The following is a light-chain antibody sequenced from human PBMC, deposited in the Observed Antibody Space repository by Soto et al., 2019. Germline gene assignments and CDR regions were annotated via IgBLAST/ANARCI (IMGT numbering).Light chain of an antibody. CDR1: NSDVGNYNL. Sequence: QSVLTQPASVSGSPGQSITISCTGANSDVGNYNLVSWYQQHPDTAPKLIIYEGSKRPSGVADRFSGSKSGNTVSLTISGLQAEDEADYYCFSYANSRTCGYVFGTGTKVTVL. V-gene: IGLV2-23*01. CDR2: EGS. CDR3: FSYANSRTCGYV. J-gene: IGLJ1*01.